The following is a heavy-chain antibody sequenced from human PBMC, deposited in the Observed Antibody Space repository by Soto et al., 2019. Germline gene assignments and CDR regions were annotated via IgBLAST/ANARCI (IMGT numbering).Heavy chain of an antibody. V-gene: IGHV4-30-4*01. CDR1: GGSISSGDYY. CDR3: ARAIGDGSGSYYLDWFDP. Sequence: SETLSLTCTVSGGSISSGDYYWSWIRQPPGKGLEWIGYIYYSGSTYYNPSLKSRVTISVDTSKNQFSLKLSSVTAADTAVYYCARAIGDGSGSYYLDWFDPWGRGTLVTVSS. J-gene: IGHJ5*02. D-gene: IGHD3-10*01. CDR2: IYYSGST.